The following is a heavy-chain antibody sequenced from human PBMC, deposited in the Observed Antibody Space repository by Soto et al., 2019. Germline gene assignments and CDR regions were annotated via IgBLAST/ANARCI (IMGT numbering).Heavy chain of an antibody. CDR2: IIPIFGTA. Sequence: ASVKVSCKASGGTFSSYAISWVRQAPGQGLEWMGGIIPIFGTANYAQKFQGRVTITADESTSTAYMELSSLRSEDTAVYYCATQRGYFWSVYYTPKAFVYWGQGTLLTVST. CDR3: ATQRGYFWSVYYTPKAFVY. D-gene: IGHD3-3*01. V-gene: IGHV1-69*13. CDR1: GGTFSSYA. J-gene: IGHJ4*02.